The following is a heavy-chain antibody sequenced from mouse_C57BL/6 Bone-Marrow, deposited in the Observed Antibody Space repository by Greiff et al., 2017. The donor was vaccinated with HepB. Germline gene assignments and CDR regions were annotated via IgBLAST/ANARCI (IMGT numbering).Heavy chain of an antibody. Sequence: EVKLLESGPGLVKPSQSLSLTCSVTGYSITSGYYWNWIRQFPGNKLEWMGYISYDGSNNYNPSLKNRISITRDTSKNQFFLKLNSVTTEDTATYYCAREWGFYAMDYWGQGTSVTVSS. CDR3: AREWGFYAMDY. J-gene: IGHJ4*01. D-gene: IGHD3-1*01. V-gene: IGHV3-6*01. CDR2: ISYDGSN. CDR1: GYSITSGYY.